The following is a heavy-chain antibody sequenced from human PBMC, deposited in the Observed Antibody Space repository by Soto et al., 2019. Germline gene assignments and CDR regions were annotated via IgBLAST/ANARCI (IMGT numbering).Heavy chain of an antibody. CDR3: ARASYCGGDCYYYYYYGMDV. V-gene: IGHV1-69*13. J-gene: IGHJ6*04. D-gene: IGHD2-21*02. CDR1: GGTFSSYA. Sequence: ASVKVSCKASGGTFSSYAISWVRQAPGQGLEWMGGIIPIFGTANYAQKFQGRVTITADESTSTAYMELSSLRSEDTAVYYCARASYCGGDCYYYYYYGMDVWGKGTTVTVSS. CDR2: IIPIFGTA.